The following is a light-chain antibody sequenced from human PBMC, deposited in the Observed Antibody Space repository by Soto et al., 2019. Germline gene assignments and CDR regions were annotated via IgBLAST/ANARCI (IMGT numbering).Light chain of an antibody. CDR2: AAS. CDR3: QQSYSTPFT. Sequence: DIQMTQSPSSLSASVGDRVTLTCRASQSISTYLNWYQQKPGKAPKLLIYAASSLQSGFPSRFSGSGSGTDFTLTISSLQPEDFATYYCQQSYSTPFTFGGGNKSEIK. CDR1: QSISTY. J-gene: IGKJ4*01. V-gene: IGKV1-39*01.